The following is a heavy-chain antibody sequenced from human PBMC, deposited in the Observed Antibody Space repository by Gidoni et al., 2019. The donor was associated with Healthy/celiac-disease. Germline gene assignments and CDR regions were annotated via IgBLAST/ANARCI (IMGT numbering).Heavy chain of an antibody. Sequence: QVTLSESGPALVKPTQTLTLTCTFSGFSLSTSGMCVSWIRQPPGKALEWLALIDWDDDKYYSTSLKTRLTISKETSKNQVVLTMTNMDPVDTATYYCARIRRGIAAAGRWGDHGYYYYGMDVWGQGTTVTVSS. CDR1: GFSLSTSGMC. D-gene: IGHD6-13*01. CDR2: IDWDDDK. CDR3: ARIRRGIAAAGRWGDHGYYYYGMDV. J-gene: IGHJ6*02. V-gene: IGHV2-70*01.